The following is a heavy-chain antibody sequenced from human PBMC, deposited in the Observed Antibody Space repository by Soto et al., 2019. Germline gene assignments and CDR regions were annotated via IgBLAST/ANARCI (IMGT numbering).Heavy chain of an antibody. V-gene: IGHV3-23*01. CDR1: GFTFSSSA. J-gene: IGHJ4*02. CDR2: ITESGDGK. Sequence: GGSLRLSCLTSGFTFSSSAMTWVRQAPGKGLDWVSAITESGDGKFYADSVKGRFTISRDNSKNTLFLQMNSLTIEDTALYYCATSIGALNEYWGQGILVTVSS. D-gene: IGHD3-16*01. CDR3: ATSIGALNEY.